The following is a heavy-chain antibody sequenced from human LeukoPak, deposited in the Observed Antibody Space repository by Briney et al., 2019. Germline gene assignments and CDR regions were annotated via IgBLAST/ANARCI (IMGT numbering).Heavy chain of an antibody. CDR1: GGSISGYY. Sequence: PSETLSLTCTVSGGSISGYYWSWIRQPAGKGLEWIGRIYTSGSTNYNPSLKSRVTMSVDTSKNQFSLKLSSVTAADTAVYYCARARPNKLVVVAATTLDVWGQGTTVTVSS. V-gene: IGHV4-4*07. J-gene: IGHJ6*02. D-gene: IGHD2-15*01. CDR2: IYTSGST. CDR3: ARARPNKLVVVAATTLDV.